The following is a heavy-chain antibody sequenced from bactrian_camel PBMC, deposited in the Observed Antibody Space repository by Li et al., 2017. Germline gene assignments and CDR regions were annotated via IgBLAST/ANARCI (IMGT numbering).Heavy chain of an antibody. D-gene: IGHD3*01. CDR1: RGFDDADAE. J-gene: IGHJ4*01. V-gene: IGHV3S53*01. Sequence: VQLVESGGGSVQIGGSLTLACSTSRGFDDADAEWGWFRQAPGAQCEMVASISPDGKEYYSDSVKDRFAITQDNAKRAIYLQMNSLKPEDTAMYYCASDCLRPGLTVIQALGAVSEEYWGRGTQVTVS. CDR3: ASDCLRPGLTVIQALGAVSEEY. CDR2: ISPDGKE.